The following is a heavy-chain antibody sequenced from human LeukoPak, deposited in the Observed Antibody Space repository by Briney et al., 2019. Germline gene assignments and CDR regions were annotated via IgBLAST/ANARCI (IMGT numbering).Heavy chain of an antibody. D-gene: IGHD2-15*01. CDR1: GFTFSSYG. Sequence: GGSLRLSCAASGFTFSSYGMHWVRQAPGKGLEWVAVISYDGSNKYYADSVKGRFTISRDNSKNTLYLQMNGLRAEDTAVNYCAKDLYLQYCRGSACYLNYYNMDVWGQGTTVAVSS. J-gene: IGHJ6*02. V-gene: IGHV3-30*18. CDR2: ISYDGSNK. CDR3: AKDLYLQYCRGSACYLNYYNMDV.